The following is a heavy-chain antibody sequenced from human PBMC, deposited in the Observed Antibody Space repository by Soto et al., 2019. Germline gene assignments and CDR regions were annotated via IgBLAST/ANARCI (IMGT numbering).Heavy chain of an antibody. D-gene: IGHD6-19*01. CDR2: MSGSGGST. Sequence: EVQLLESGGGLVQPGGSLRLSCAASGFTFSSYAMRWVRQAPGKGLEWVSAMSGSGGSTYYADYVKGRFTISRDNSQTTLYRQRNSRRAEETAVYYCARRSSGGYYDYRGQGALVTVTS. CDR3: ARRSSGGYYDY. CDR1: GFTFSSYA. V-gene: IGHV3-23*01. J-gene: IGHJ4*02.